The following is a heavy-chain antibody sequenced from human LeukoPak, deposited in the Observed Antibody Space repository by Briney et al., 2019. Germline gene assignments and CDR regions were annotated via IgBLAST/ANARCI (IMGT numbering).Heavy chain of an antibody. Sequence: GGSLRLSCAASGFTFSSCAMCWVRQGPGKGLEWVSIISDSCGGGYYADSVRGRFTTSSDNSKNTLYLQMNSLRAEDTALYYCAKRLAAVGAVDYWGQGTLVTVFS. CDR2: ISDSCGGG. CDR3: AKRLAAVGAVDY. J-gene: IGHJ4*02. CDR1: GFTFSSCA. V-gene: IGHV3-23*01. D-gene: IGHD6-13*01.